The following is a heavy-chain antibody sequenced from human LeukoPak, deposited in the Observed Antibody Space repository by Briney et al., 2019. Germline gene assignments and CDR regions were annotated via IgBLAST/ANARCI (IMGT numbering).Heavy chain of an antibody. D-gene: IGHD3-22*01. CDR2: ISGSGGRP. J-gene: IGHJ4*02. Sequence: QPGGSLRLSCAVSGFTLSNYGMSWVRQAPGEGLEWVAGISGSGGRPNSADSVKGWFTISRDNPKNTLYLQMNSLRVEDTAVYFCAKRGVVIRVILVGFHKEAYYFDSWGQGALVTVSS. CDR3: AKRGVVIRVILVGFHKEAYYFDS. V-gene: IGHV3-23*01. CDR1: GFTLSNYG.